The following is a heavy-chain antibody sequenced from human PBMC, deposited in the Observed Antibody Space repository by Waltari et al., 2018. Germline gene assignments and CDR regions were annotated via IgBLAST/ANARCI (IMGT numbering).Heavy chain of an antibody. J-gene: IGHJ6*02. CDR1: GGSFSGYY. V-gene: IGHV4-34*01. D-gene: IGHD3-10*01. Sequence: QVQLQQWGAGLLKPSETLSLTCAVYGGSFSGYYWSWIRQPPGKGLEWIGEINHSGSPNYTPSLKSRVTISVDTSKNQFSLKLSSVTAAETAVYYCARGGIGGMDVWGQGTTVTVSS. CDR3: ARGGIGGMDV. CDR2: INHSGSP.